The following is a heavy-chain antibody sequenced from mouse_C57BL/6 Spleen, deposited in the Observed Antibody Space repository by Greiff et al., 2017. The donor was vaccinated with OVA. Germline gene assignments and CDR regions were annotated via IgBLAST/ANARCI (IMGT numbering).Heavy chain of an antibody. CDR3: TTVDYEYYFDY. CDR1: GFNITDDY. J-gene: IGHJ2*01. CDR2: IDPENGDT. D-gene: IGHD2-4*01. Sequence: VQLQQSGAELVRPGASVKLSCTASGFNITDDYMHWVKQRPEQGLEWIGWIDPENGDTEYASKFQGKATITADTSSNTAYLQLSSLTSEDTAVYYCTTVDYEYYFDYWGQGTTLTVSS. V-gene: IGHV14-4*01.